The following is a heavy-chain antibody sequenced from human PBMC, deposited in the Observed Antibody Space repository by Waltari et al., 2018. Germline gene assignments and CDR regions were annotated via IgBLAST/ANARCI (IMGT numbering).Heavy chain of an antibody. V-gene: IGHV3-66*02. CDR2: IYDAGST. D-gene: IGHD5-18*01. Sequence: EVQLVESGGGLVHPGESLRLSCAASGFTVRSNHVSWVRQAPGKGLEWIALIYDAGSTYYPDSVRGRFTISRDYSKNTFHLQMNSLRVEDTAIYYCARARDEETAMVYFDHWGQGTLVSVSS. J-gene: IGHJ4*02. CDR3: ARARDEETAMVYFDH. CDR1: GFTVRSNH.